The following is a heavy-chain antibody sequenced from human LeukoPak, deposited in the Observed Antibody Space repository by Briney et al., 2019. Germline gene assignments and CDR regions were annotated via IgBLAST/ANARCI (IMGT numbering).Heavy chain of an antibody. V-gene: IGHV3-23*01. Sequence: SGGSLRLSCAASGFTFSSYAMGWVRQAPGKGLEWVSAISGSGGSTYYADSVKGRFAISRDNSKNTLYLQMNSLRAEDTAVYYCAKDSRRFDYWGQGTLVTVSS. CDR2: ISGSGGST. CDR3: AKDSRRFDY. J-gene: IGHJ4*02. CDR1: GFTFSSYA.